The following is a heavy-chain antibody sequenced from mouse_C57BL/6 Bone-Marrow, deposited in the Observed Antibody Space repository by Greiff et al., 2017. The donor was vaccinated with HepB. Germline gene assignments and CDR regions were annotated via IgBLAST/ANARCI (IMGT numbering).Heavy chain of an antibody. Sequence: QVQLQQPGAELVKPGASVKMSCKASGYTFTSYWINWVKQRPGQGLEWIGDIYPGSGSTTYNEKFKSKATLTVDTSSSTAYMQLSSLTSEDSAVYYCAREENWDDYWGQGTTLTVSS. CDR2: IYPGSGST. V-gene: IGHV1-55*01. CDR1: GYTFTSYW. D-gene: IGHD4-1*01. J-gene: IGHJ2*01. CDR3: AREENWDDY.